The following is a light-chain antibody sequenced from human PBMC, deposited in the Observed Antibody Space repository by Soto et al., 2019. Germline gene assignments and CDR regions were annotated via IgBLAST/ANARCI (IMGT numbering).Light chain of an antibody. J-gene: IGKJ3*01. Sequence: AIQLTQYPSSLSTLLGDRVTITCRASQGISNALAWYQQKPGKPPRLLIYDGSFFESGVPSRFRGSGSGTDFTLSISNLQPEDFGIYYCQHFNSYSGTFGPGTRVDFK. CDR2: DGS. CDR3: QHFNSYSGT. V-gene: IGKV1-13*02. CDR1: QGISNA.